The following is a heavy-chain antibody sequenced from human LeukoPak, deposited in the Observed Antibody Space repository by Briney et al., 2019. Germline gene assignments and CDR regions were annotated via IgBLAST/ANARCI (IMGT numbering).Heavy chain of an antibody. D-gene: IGHD3-22*01. Sequence: GASVKVSCKVSGYTVTEISTHWVRQAPGKGLEWLGGFEPEDGETIYAQKFQGRVTMTEDTSTDTAYMELSSLTPEDTAVYYCAMRDYFDSSGWRVRYGFDPWGQGTLVTVSS. CDR1: GYTVTEIS. J-gene: IGHJ5*02. V-gene: IGHV1-24*01. CDR3: AMRDYFDSSGWRVRYGFDP. CDR2: FEPEDGET.